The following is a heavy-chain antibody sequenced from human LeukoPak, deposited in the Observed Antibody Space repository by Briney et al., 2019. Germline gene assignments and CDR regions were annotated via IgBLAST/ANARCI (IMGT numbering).Heavy chain of an antibody. CDR3: ARSITMVRGVIIGYDY. J-gene: IGHJ4*02. D-gene: IGHD3-10*01. CDR2: ISAYNGNT. Sequence: GASVKVSCKASGYTSTSYGISWVRRAPGQGLEWMGWISAYNGNTNYAQKLQGRVTMTTDTSTSTAYMELRSLGSDDTAVYYCARSITMVRGVIIGYDYWGQGTLVTVSS. V-gene: IGHV1-18*01. CDR1: GYTSTSYG.